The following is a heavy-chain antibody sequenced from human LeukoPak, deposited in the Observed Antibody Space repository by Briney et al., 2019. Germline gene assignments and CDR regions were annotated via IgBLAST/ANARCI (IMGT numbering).Heavy chain of an antibody. CDR2: INTDGSST. V-gene: IGHV3-74*01. D-gene: IGHD6-6*01. CDR1: GFTFSSYW. Sequence: PGGSLRLSCAASGFTFSSYWMHWVRQAPGKGLVWVSRINTDGSSTSYADSVKGRFTISRDNAKNTLYLQMNSLRAEDTAVYYCARDSALLAARPIGGAFDIWGQGTMVTVSS. CDR3: ARDSALLAARPIGGAFDI. J-gene: IGHJ3*02.